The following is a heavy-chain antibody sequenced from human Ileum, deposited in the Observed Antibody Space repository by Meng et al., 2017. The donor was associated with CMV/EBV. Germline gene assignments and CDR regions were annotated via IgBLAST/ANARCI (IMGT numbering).Heavy chain of an antibody. D-gene: IGHD5-12*01. CDR1: GDSVSSNTAA. V-gene: IGHV6-1*01. CDR2: TYYKSKWYH. J-gene: IGHJ6*02. Sequence: LRLSCAISGDSVSSNTAAWNWTRQSPSRGLEWLGRTYYKSKWYHDYAVSVKSRITITPDTSTNQFSLQLNSVTPDDTAVYYCARDLGYGATGVWGQGTTVTVSS. CDR3: ARDLGYGATGV.